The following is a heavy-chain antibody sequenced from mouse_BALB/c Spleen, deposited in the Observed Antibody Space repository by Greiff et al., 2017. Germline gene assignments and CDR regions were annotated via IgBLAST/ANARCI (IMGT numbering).Heavy chain of an antibody. CDR3: ARRKVYYGNYGWYFDV. CDR1: GFDFSRYW. V-gene: IGHV4-1*02. CDR2: INPDSSTI. Sequence: EVKVVESGGGLVQPGGSLKLSCAASGFDFSRYWMSWVRQAPGKGLEWIGEINPDSSTINYTPSLKDKFIISRDNAKNTLYLQMSKVRSEDTALYYCARRKVYYGNYGWYFDVWGAGTTVTVSS. D-gene: IGHD2-1*01. J-gene: IGHJ1*01.